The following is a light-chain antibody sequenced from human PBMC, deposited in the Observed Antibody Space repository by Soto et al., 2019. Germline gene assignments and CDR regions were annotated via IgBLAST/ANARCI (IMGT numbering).Light chain of an antibody. V-gene: IGKV3-11*01. CDR1: QSVTSY. CDR2: DVS. CDR3: QQFSRPPLT. J-gene: IGKJ4*01. Sequence: EIVLTQSPATLSLSPGERATLSCRASQSVTSYLAWYQQKPGQAPRLLIYDVSNRASGIPARFSGSGSETDFTLTISRLEPEDFAVYFCQQFSRPPLTFGGGTKVEI.